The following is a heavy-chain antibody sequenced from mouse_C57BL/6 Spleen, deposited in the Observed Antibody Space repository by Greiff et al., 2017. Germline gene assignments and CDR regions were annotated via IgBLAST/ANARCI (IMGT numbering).Heavy chain of an antibody. V-gene: IGHV1-82*01. J-gene: IGHJ2*01. CDR1: GYAFSSSW. D-gene: IGHD2-3*01. CDR3: AGDGYPGVYFDY. CDR2: IYPGDGDT. Sequence: QVHVKQSGPELVKPGASVKISCKASGYAFSSSWMNWVKQRPGKGLEWIGRIYPGDGDTNYNGKFKGKATLTADKSSSTAYMQLSSLTSEDSAVYFCAGDGYPGVYFDYWGQGTTLTVSS.